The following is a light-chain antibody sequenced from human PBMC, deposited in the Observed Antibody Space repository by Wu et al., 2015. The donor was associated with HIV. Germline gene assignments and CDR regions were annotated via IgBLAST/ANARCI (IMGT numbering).Light chain of an antibody. CDR2: DAF. V-gene: IGKV3-11*01. CDR1: ESIKIY. J-gene: IGKJ4*01. CDR3: QQRSNWPLVT. Sequence: EIVLTQSPVTLSLSPGESATLSCRASESIKIYLAWYQQKPGQAPRLLIYDAFNRATGTPARFSASGSGTNFTLTISHLEPEDFAVYYCQQRSNWPLVTFGGGTKVEIK.